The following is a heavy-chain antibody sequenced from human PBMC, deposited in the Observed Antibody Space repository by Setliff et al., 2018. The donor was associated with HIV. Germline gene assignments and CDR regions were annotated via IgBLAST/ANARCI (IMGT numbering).Heavy chain of an antibody. Sequence: PGGSLRLSCTGSEFTFSKYAMNWVRQAPGKGLEWVSGISHNGTDTHYADSLKGRFAVSRDNSNNTLFLQIHNLRADDTAVYYCAKRRVSNIGPGDYWGQGTLVTVSS. CDR1: EFTFSKYA. CDR2: ISHNGTDT. J-gene: IGHJ4*02. D-gene: IGHD3-16*02. CDR3: AKRRVSNIGPGDY. V-gene: IGHV3-23*05.